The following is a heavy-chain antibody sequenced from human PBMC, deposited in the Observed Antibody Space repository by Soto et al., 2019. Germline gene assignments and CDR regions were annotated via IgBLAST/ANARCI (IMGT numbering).Heavy chain of an antibody. J-gene: IGHJ6*02. CDR1: GYSFTSYW. V-gene: IGHV5-51*01. CDR2: IYPGDSDT. CDR3: ARDDILTGYYGSRGEDYYGMDV. D-gene: IGHD3-9*01. Sequence: EVQLVQSGAEVKKPEESLKISCKGSGYSFTSYWIGWVRQMPGKGLEWMGIIYPGDSDTRYSPSFQGQVTISADKSISTAYLQWSSLKASDTAMYYCARDDILTGYYGSRGEDYYGMDVWGQGTTVTVSS.